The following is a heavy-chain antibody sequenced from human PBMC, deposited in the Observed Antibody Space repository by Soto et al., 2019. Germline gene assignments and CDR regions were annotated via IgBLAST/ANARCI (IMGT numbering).Heavy chain of an antibody. CDR3: ARDRGGYYYGMDV. D-gene: IGHD3-10*01. Sequence: QVQLVQSGAEVKKPGASVKVSCKASGYTFTSYYMHWVRQAPGQGLEWMGIINPSGGSTSYAQKFQGRVTMTRDTSTSTVYMEPSSLRSEDTAVYYCARDRGGYYYGMDVWGQGTTVTVSS. V-gene: IGHV1-46*03. J-gene: IGHJ6*02. CDR2: INPSGGST. CDR1: GYTFTSYY.